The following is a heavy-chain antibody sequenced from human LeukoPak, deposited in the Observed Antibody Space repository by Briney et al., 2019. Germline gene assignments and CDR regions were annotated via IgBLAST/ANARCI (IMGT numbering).Heavy chain of an antibody. CDR2: INPITGGT. D-gene: IGHD3-16*01. V-gene: IGHV1-2*06. CDR1: GYXFIXYY. CDR3: ATLGEDKTDTPFDY. J-gene: IGHJ4*02. Sequence: VSCXXXGYXFIXYYIHWIRQAPGQGLEWMGRINPITGGTDYAQKFQGKVSMTRDTSISTAYMELNRLRSDDTAVYYCATLGEDKTDTPFDYWGQGTLVTVSS.